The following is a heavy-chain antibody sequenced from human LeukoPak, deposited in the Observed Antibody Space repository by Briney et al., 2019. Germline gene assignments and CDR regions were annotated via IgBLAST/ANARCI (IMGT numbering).Heavy chain of an antibody. CDR2: ISSNGGST. J-gene: IGHJ6*03. Sequence: GGSLRLSCAASGFTFSSYAMHWVRQAPGKGLEYVSAISSNGGSTYYANSVKGRFTISRDNSKNTLYLQMGSLRAEDMAVYYCARNPYYDFWSGYYHYRPPFYYYYMDVWGKGTTVPVSS. CDR3: ARNPYYDFWSGYYHYRPPFYYYYMDV. D-gene: IGHD3-3*01. CDR1: GFTFSSYA. V-gene: IGHV3-64*01.